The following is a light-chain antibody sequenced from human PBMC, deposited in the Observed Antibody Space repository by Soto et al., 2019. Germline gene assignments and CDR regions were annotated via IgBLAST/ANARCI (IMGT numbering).Light chain of an antibody. J-gene: IGKJ3*01. CDR2: GAS. Sequence: EIVMTQSPATLSVSPGERATLSCRASESVSSNLAWYQQKPGQAPRLLSYGASTRDTGIPARFSGSWSGKGFTLTISSLQSEDFAVYYCQQYNNCPLTFGPGTKVDIK. V-gene: IGKV3-15*01. CDR1: ESVSSN. CDR3: QQYNNCPLT.